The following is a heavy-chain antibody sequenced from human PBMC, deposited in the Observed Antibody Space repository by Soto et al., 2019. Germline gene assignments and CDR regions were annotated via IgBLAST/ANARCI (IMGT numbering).Heavy chain of an antibody. CDR2: VSGYNDKT. D-gene: IGHD2-21*01. Sequence: QVQLVQSGDEVKKPGASVKVSCKASGYTFTNHGISWVRQAPGQGLEWMRWVSGYNDKTKSAQKFQGRVTMTTDTSTSTAYMELRSLRSDDMSVYYCARDFYPVAYFFDYWCQGTLVTVSS. V-gene: IGHV1-18*03. J-gene: IGHJ4*02. CDR3: ARDFYPVAYFFDY. CDR1: GYTFTNHG.